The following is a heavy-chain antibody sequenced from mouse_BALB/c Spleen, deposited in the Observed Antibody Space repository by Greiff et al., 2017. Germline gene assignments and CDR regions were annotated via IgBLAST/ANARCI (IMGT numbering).Heavy chain of an antibody. CDR1: GYTFTSYW. Sequence: QVQLKESGAELARPGASVKLSCKASGYTFTSYWMPWVKQRPGQGLEWIGAIYPGDGDTRYTQKFKGTATLTADKSSSTAYMQLSSLASEDSAVYYCARSVSSYEGFAYWGQGTLVTVSA. CDR2: IYPGDGDT. J-gene: IGHJ3*01. D-gene: IGHD1-1*01. V-gene: IGHV1-87*01. CDR3: ARSVSSYEGFAY.